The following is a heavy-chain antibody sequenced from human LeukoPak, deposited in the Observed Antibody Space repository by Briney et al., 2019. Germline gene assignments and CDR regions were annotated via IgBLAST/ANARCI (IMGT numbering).Heavy chain of an antibody. V-gene: IGHV3-30*02. D-gene: IGHD5-12*01. CDR3: AKGGTEDIVAAIPFDY. CDR1: GFTFSSYG. CDR2: IRSDGSDK. Sequence: GGSLRLSCAASGFTFSSYGMHWVRQAPGKGLEWVAFIRSDGSDKHYVDSVQGRFTISSDSSKNTHYLQMSNPRPDDTAVYYCAKGGTEDIVAAIPFDYWGQGTLVTVSS. J-gene: IGHJ4*02.